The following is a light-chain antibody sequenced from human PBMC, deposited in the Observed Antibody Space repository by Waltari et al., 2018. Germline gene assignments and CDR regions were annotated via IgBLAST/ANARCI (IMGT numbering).Light chain of an antibody. CDR3: HQHYTTPLT. Sequence: DILMTQSPDSLSLSLGERATITSKSRQSVLYRSKIKSYLAWYQQRPGQPTKLLNYRASTRESGVPDRFSGSGAGTDFTLTISSLQDEDVAVYYWHQHYTTPLTFGGGTKVEIK. V-gene: IGKV4-1*01. CDR2: RAS. J-gene: IGKJ4*01. CDR1: QSVLYRSKIKSY.